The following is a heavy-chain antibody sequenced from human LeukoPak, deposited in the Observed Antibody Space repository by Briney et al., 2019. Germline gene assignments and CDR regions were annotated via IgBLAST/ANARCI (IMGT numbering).Heavy chain of an antibody. Sequence: SETLSLTCAVSGDSITSSYWWSWVRQPPGKGLEWIGEISHGGSTDYNPSLKSRVTISVDKSKNQFSLKLTSVTAADTAMYYCARLDNWFDPWGQGTLVTVSS. J-gene: IGHJ5*02. CDR2: ISHGGST. CDR1: GDSITSSYW. V-gene: IGHV4-4*02. CDR3: ARLDNWFDP.